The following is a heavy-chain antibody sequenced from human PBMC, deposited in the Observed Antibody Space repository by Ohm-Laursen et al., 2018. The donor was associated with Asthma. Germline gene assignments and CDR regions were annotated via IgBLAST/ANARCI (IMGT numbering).Heavy chain of an antibody. J-gene: IGHJ4*02. CDR2: ITSDGSWT. CDR3: AREYASSWYPCFDY. V-gene: IGHV3-30-3*01. D-gene: IGHD6-13*01. Sequence: SLRLSCTASGFTFSNFAMHWVRQAPGKGLEWVSIITSDGSWTSYADSVKGRFTISRDNSKNTLYLQMNSLRPEDTAVYYCAREYASSWYPCFDYWGQGTLVTVSS. CDR1: GFTFSNFA.